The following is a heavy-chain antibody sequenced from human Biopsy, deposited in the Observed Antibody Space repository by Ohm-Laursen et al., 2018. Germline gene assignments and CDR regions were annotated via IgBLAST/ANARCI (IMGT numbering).Heavy chain of an antibody. CDR1: GGSIISYY. Sequence: TLSLTCSVSGGSIISYYWTWIRQPPGKVMEWIASIYYSGTTHKNPSLKSRVTISVDTSQGLLSLDLSSVTAADTAVYYCARVRGGFLEWFDYWGQETLVTVSS. J-gene: IGHJ5*01. V-gene: IGHV4-59*01. D-gene: IGHD3-3*01. CDR2: IYYSGTT. CDR3: ARVRGGFLEWFDY.